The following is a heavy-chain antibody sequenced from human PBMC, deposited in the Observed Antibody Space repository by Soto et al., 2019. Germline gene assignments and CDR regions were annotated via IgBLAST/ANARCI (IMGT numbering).Heavy chain of an antibody. V-gene: IGHV4-31*03. J-gene: IGHJ5*02. CDR2: IYYSGSA. D-gene: IGHD6-19*01. Sequence: QVQLQESGPGLVKPSQTLSLTCTVSGGSISSSDYYWSGIRQHPGKGLEWIGYIYYSGSAYYNPSLRSRVTLSAEPSMDQFSQKVTSVTAAAPAVNYCAREVSPNSRGWYTVLVRWFAPWGQGTLVTVSS. CDR3: AREVSPNSRGWYTVLVRWFAP. CDR1: GGSISSSDYY.